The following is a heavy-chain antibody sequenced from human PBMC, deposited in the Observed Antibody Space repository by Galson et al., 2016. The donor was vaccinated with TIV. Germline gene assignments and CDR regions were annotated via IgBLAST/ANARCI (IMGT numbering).Heavy chain of an antibody. J-gene: IGHJ6*03. CDR3: AKDSTTTLYYMDV. D-gene: IGHD4-17*01. CDR1: GFTFSSYG. V-gene: IGHV3-30*02. Sequence: SLRLSCATSGFTFSSYGIHWVRQAPGKGLEWVAFIRYDGSNKYYADPVKGRFTISRDNSKNTVYLQMNGLRAEDTALYCCAKDSTTTLYYMDVWGKGTTVTVSS. CDR2: IRYDGSNK.